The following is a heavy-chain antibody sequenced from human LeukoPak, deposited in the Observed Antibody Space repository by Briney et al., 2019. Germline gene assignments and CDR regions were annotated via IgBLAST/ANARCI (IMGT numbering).Heavy chain of an antibody. D-gene: IGHD5-18*01. V-gene: IGHV5-51*01. CDR1: GYRFTSYW. J-gene: IGHJ4*02. CDR2: IYPVDSDT. Sequence: RGEPLNISCKGSGYRFTSYWIGWVRQMPGKGLEWMGIIYPVDSDTRYSPSFKGQVTISADKSISTAYLQWSSLKASDTAMYYCARLGGYSYGEVDYWGQGTLVTVSS. CDR3: ARLGGYSYGEVDY.